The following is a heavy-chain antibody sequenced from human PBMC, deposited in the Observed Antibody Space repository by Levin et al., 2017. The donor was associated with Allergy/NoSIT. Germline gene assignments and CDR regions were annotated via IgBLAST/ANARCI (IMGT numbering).Heavy chain of an antibody. CDR2: ISSDGSDK. CDR1: GFTFTNCG. CDR3: AKDRDRFGSYGMDV. Sequence: GGSLRLSCAAFGFTFTNCGMHWVRQAPGKGLEWVALISSDGSDKYYADSVRGQFTISRDNSKSTLYLQMNSLRVEDTAVYYCAKDRDRFGSYGMDVWGQGTTVTVSS. J-gene: IGHJ6*02. V-gene: IGHV3-30*18. D-gene: IGHD3-16*01.